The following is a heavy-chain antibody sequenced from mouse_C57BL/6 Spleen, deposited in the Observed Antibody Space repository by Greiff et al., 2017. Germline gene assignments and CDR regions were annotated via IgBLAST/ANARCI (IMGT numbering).Heavy chain of an antibody. V-gene: IGHV1-15*01. Sequence: QVQLQQSGAELVRPGASVTLSCKASGYTFTDYEMHWVKQTPVHGLEWIGAIDPETGGTAYNQKFKGKAILTADKSSSTAYMERRSLTSEDSAVYYCTRGKNYDRGYYAMDYWGQGTSVTVSS. J-gene: IGHJ4*01. CDR1: GYTFTDYE. CDR2: IDPETGGT. D-gene: IGHD2-4*01. CDR3: TRGKNYDRGYYAMDY.